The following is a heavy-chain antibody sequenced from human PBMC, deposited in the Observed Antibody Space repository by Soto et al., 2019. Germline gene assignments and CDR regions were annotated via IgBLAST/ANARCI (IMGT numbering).Heavy chain of an antibody. J-gene: IGHJ3*02. CDR2: IRSSSSYI. CDR3: ARDLNI. V-gene: IGHV3-21*01. Sequence: PGGSLRFSWAPGRCSLSRYSRNCDRQAPGKRLECVSSIRSSSSYIYYADSVKGRFTISRDNDKNSLYLQMNSLRAEDTAVYYCARDLNIWGQGTMVTVSS. CDR1: RCSLSRYS.